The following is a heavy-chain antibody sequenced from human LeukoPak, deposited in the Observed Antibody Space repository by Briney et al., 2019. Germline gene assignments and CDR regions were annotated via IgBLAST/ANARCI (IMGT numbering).Heavy chain of an antibody. V-gene: IGHV1-24*01. Sequence: GASVKVSCKVSGYTLTELSMHWVRQAPGKGLEWMGGFDPEDGETIYAQKFQGRVTMTEDTSTDAAYMELSSLRSEDTAVYYCSSSWYDYYYYMDVWGKGTTVTISS. J-gene: IGHJ6*03. CDR2: FDPEDGET. CDR3: SSSWYDYYYYMDV. CDR1: GYTLTELS. D-gene: IGHD6-13*01.